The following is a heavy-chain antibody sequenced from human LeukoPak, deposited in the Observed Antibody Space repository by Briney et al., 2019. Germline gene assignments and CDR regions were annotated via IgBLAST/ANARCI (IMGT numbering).Heavy chain of an antibody. CDR2: INWNGGST. CDR1: GFTFDDYG. Sequence: GGSLRLSCAASGFTFDDYGMSWVRQAPGKGLEWVSGINWNGGSTGYAGSVKGRFTISRDNAKNSLYLQMNSLRAEDTALYYCARGEYYDFWSGYYSPQYYFDYWGQGTLVTVSS. J-gene: IGHJ4*02. CDR3: ARGEYYDFWSGYYSPQYYFDY. V-gene: IGHV3-20*04. D-gene: IGHD3-3*01.